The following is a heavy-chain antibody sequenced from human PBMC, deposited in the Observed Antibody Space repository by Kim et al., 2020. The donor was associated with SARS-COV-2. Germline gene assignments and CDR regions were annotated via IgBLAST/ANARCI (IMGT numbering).Heavy chain of an antibody. Sequence: GGSLRLSCAASEFTFSSYAMSWVRQAPGRGLEWVSTISGSGGTTDYADSVKDRFTISRDNSKSTLFLQMNTLRADDTAVYYCATAGSGWYFDYWGQGTLV. J-gene: IGHJ4*02. V-gene: IGHV3-23*01. D-gene: IGHD6-19*01. CDR1: EFTFSSYA. CDR2: ISGSGGTT. CDR3: ATAGSGWYFDY.